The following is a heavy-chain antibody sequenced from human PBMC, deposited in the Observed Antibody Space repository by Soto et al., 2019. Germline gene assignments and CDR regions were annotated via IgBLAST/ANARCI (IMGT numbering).Heavy chain of an antibody. CDR2: IHYSGST. CDR3: ARLLQITMTVVSFDS. D-gene: IGHD3-22*01. V-gene: IGHV4-30-4*01. Sequence: SETLSLTCIVSGGSISSADSYWSWVRQPPGKGLEWIGYIHYSGSTYSNPSLKSRVTMSVDTSKNQSSPKLTSVTAADTAVYYCARLLQITMTVVSFDSWGQGTLVTVSS. J-gene: IGHJ4*02. CDR1: GGSISSADSY.